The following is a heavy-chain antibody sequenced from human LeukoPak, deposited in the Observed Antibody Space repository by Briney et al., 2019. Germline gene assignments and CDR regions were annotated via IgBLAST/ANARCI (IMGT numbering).Heavy chain of an antibody. D-gene: IGHD3-10*01. CDR1: GFTFSSYG. V-gene: IGHV3-30*18. J-gene: IGHJ4*02. Sequence: GGSLRLSCAASGFTFSSYGMHRVRQAPGKGLEWVAVISYDGSNKYYADSVKGRFTVSRDNSENTLYLQMNSLRAEDTAVYYCGKVIHESGSYFHRPSFDYWGQGTLVTVSS. CDR2: ISYDGSNK. CDR3: GKVIHESGSYFHRPSFDY.